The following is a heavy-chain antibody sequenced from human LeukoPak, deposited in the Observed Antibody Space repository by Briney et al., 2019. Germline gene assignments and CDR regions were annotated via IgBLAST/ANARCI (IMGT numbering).Heavy chain of an antibody. CDR1: GFTFSSYA. CDR2: ITGSGGST. V-gene: IGHV3-23*01. J-gene: IGHJ4*02. CDR3: ARVSHDYGGNY. Sequence: GGSLRLSCAASGFTFSSYAMSWVRQAPGKGLEWVSAITGSGGSTYYADSVKGRFTISRDNAKNSLYLQMNSLRAEDTAVYYCARVSHDYGGNYWGQGTLVTVSS. D-gene: IGHD4-23*01.